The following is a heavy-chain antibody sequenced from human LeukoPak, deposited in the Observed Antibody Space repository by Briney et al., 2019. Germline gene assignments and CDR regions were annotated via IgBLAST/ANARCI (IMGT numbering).Heavy chain of an antibody. CDR2: IKQDGSEK. Sequence: AGGSLRLSCAASGFTFGNYWMTWVRQAPGKGLEWVADIKQDGSEKLYVKSVRGRFTISRDNSKMSLFLQMNSLRAEDTAVYYCARGNGVVHGVYYMDVWGKGTTVTVS. CDR3: ARGNGVVHGVYYMDV. V-gene: IGHV3-7*04. D-gene: IGHD3-3*01. CDR1: GFTFGNYW. J-gene: IGHJ6*03.